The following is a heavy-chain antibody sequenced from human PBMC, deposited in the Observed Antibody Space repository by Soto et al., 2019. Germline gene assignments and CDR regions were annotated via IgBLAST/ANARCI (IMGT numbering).Heavy chain of an antibody. D-gene: IGHD2-15*01. Sequence: GASVQVSCKASGYTFTSYALHWVRQAPGQGLEWMGWINAGDADTTYSKKSQGRVTITRDTSATTSYMDLSSLTSEDTAVYYCAIVFRRPGMNGLCSGARGAQPDYWG. J-gene: IGHJ4*01. CDR2: INAGDADT. CDR1: GYTFTSYA. V-gene: IGHV1-3*01. CDR3: AIVFRRPGMNGLCSGARGAQPDY.